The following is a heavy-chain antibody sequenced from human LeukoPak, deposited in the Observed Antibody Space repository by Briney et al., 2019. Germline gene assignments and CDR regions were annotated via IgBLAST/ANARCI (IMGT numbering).Heavy chain of an antibody. V-gene: IGHV4-34*01. Sequence: NPSETLSLTCAVYGGSFSGYYWSWIRQPPGKGLEWIGEINHSGSTNYNPSLKSRVTISVETSKNQFSLNLRSVTAADTAVYYCARAGYVWGRYRYTPYYFDYWGQGTLVTVSS. J-gene: IGHJ4*02. D-gene: IGHD3-16*02. CDR2: INHSGST. CDR1: GGSFSGYY. CDR3: ARAGYVWGRYRYTPYYFDY.